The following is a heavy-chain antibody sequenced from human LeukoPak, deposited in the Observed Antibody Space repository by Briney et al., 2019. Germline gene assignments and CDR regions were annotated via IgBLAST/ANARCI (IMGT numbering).Heavy chain of an antibody. V-gene: IGHV3-23*01. CDR1: GFTFSSYA. CDR2: ITGSGSST. CDR3: AKMGYCSGGSCYYFDY. J-gene: IGHJ4*02. D-gene: IGHD2-15*01. Sequence: GGSLRLSCAASGFTFSSYAMSWVRQAPGKGLEWVSAITGSGSSTYYADSVEGRFTISRDNSKNTLYLQMNSLRAEDMAVYYCAKMGYCSGGSCYYFDYWGQGTLVTVSS.